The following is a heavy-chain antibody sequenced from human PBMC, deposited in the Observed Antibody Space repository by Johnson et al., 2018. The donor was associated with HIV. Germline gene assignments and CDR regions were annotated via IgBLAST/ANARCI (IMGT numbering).Heavy chain of an antibody. J-gene: IGHJ3*02. CDR1: GFTFSGYW. V-gene: IGHV3-7*01. D-gene: IGHD2-8*02. CDR2: IKQGGSEK. Sequence: VQLVESGGGLVRPGESLRLSCVASGFTFSGYWMTWVRQAPWKGLEWVANIKQGGSEKYYVDSVKGRFTISRDNAKKSLYLQMNSLRAEDTAVYYCGRESTGAGTAFDIWGQGTVVTVSS. CDR3: GRESTGAGTAFDI.